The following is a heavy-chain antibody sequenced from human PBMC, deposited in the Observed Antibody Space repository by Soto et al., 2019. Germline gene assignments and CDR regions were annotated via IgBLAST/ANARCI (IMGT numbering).Heavy chain of an antibody. V-gene: IGHV3-30-3*01. D-gene: IGHD6-19*01. CDR1: GFTFSSSA. CDR3: ARDREVAGIGEVDY. CDR2: FSYDGSNK. J-gene: IGHJ4*02. Sequence: PGGSLRLSCAFSGFTFSSSAMHWVRQAPGKGLEGVAVFSYDGSNKYYVDSVKGRFTISRDNSKNTLYLQMNSLRVEDTAVYYCARDREVAGIGEVDYWGQGTLVTVSS.